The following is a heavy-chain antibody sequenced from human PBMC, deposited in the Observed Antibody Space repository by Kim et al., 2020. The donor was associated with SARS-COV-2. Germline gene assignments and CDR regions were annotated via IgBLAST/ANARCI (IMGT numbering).Heavy chain of an antibody. CDR1: GFTFSNYT. D-gene: IGHD5-12*01. J-gene: IGHJ5*02. CDR3: AKGGQSGYDALNCFAP. CDR2: ISGSGGGI. Sequence: GGSLRLSCAASGFTFSNYTMHWVRQAPGKGLEWVAVISGSGGGIIYADSVKGRFTISRDNHKHSMHLQMNSLRGEDTAVYYCAKGGQSGYDALNCFAPWGQGTLVTVSS. V-gene: IGHV3-23*01.